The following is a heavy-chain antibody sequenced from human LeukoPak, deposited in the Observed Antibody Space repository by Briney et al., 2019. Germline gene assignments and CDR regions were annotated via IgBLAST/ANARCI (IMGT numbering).Heavy chain of an antibody. Sequence: PSETLSLTCAVYGGSFSGYYWSWIRQPPGKGLEWIGEINHSGSTNYNPSLKSRVTISVDTSKNQFSLKLSSVTAADTAVYYCARGKRDTAMVNENYFDYWGQGTLLTVSS. D-gene: IGHD5-18*01. V-gene: IGHV4-34*01. CDR1: GGSFSGYY. CDR2: INHSGST. CDR3: ARGKRDTAMVNENYFDY. J-gene: IGHJ4*02.